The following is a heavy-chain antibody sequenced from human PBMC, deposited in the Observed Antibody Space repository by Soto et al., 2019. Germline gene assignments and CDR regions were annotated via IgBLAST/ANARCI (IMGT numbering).Heavy chain of an antibody. Sequence: GASVKVSCKASGGTFSSYAISWVRQAPGQGLEWMGGIIPIFGTANYAQKFQGRVTITADESTSTAYLQWSSLKASDTAMYYCARLAGTGNYYYYGMDVWGQGTTVTVSS. CDR1: GGTFSSYA. CDR2: IIPIFGTA. J-gene: IGHJ6*02. V-gene: IGHV1-69*13. D-gene: IGHD6-19*01. CDR3: ARLAGTGNYYYYGMDV.